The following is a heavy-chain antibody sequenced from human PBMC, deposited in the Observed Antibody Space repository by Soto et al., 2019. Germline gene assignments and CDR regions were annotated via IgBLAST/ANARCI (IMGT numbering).Heavy chain of an antibody. CDR2: IYSGGST. CDR1: GFTVSSNY. Sequence: GGSLRLSCAASGFTVSSNYMSWVRQAPGKGLEWVSVIYSGGSTYYADSVKGRFTISRDNSKNTLYLQMNSLRAEDTAVYYCARVSCTNGVCYWRHYYYMDVWGKGTTVTVSS. CDR3: ARVSCTNGVCYWRHYYYMDV. V-gene: IGHV3-66*01. D-gene: IGHD2-8*01. J-gene: IGHJ6*03.